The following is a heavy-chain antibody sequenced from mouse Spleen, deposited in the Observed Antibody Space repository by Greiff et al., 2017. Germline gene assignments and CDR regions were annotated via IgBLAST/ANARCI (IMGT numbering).Heavy chain of an antibody. CDR1: GYSFTGYY. CDR3: AITGKGAGFAY. CDR2: INPSTGGT. D-gene: IGHD4-1*01. Sequence: VQLQQSGPELVKPGASVKISCKASGYSFTGYYMNWVKQSPEKSLEWIGEINPSTGGTTYNQKFKAKATLTVDKSSSTAYMQLKSLTSEDSAVYYCAITGKGAGFAYWGQGTLVTVSA. V-gene: IGHV1-42*01. J-gene: IGHJ3*01.